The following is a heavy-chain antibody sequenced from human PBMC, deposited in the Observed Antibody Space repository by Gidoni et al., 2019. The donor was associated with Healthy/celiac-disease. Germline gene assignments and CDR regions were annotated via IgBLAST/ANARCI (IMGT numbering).Heavy chain of an antibody. J-gene: IGHJ4*02. Sequence: QVQLVQTGAEVKTPGASVKVYCKASGYTFTSDGISWVRQGTGQGLEWMGWISAYHWNTNYAQKLHGRVTMTTDTSTSTAYMELRGLISDDTAVYYCARAVMVRGPLPGGYWGQGTLLPVSS. CDR1: GYTFTSDG. CDR3: ARAVMVRGPLPGGY. V-gene: IGHV1-18*01. CDR2: ISAYHWNT. D-gene: IGHD3-10*01.